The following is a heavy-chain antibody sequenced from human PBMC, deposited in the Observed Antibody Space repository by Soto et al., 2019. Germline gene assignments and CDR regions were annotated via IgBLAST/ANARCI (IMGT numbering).Heavy chain of an antibody. Sequence: SGPTLVNPTETLTLTCTVSGFSLSNAGMGVSWIRQPPGKALEWLAHIFSSDEKSYRTSLETRLTVSEDTSKSQVVLTMTNMDPLDTATYYCARAVDRAISDIWFDPWGQGTQVTVSS. CDR3: ARAVDRAISDIWFDP. V-gene: IGHV2-26*01. CDR2: IFSSDEK. D-gene: IGHD5-18*01. J-gene: IGHJ5*02. CDR1: GFSLSNAGMG.